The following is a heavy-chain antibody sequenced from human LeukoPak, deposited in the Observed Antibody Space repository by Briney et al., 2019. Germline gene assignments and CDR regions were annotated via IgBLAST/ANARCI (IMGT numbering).Heavy chain of an antibody. V-gene: IGHV4-59*01. CDR1: GGSISSYY. Sequence: SETLSLTCTVPGGSISSYYCSWIRQPPGKGLEWIGYIYYSGSTNYNPPLKSRVTISVDTSKNQFSLKLSSVTAADTAVYYCARDSGAAGTDYWGQGTLVTVSS. CDR3: ARDSGAAGTDY. CDR2: IYYSGST. D-gene: IGHD6-13*01. J-gene: IGHJ4*02.